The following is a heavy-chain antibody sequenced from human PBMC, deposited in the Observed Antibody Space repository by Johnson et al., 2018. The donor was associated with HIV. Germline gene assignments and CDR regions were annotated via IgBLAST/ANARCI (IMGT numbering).Heavy chain of an antibody. V-gene: IGHV3-7*05. CDR2: INQDGSEK. CDR1: GFTFSSYW. Sequence: VQVLESGGGLVQPGGSLRLSCAASGFTFSSYWMNWVRQAPGKGLEWVANINQDGSEKYFVDSVKGRFSISRDNTKNSLYLQMNSLRAEDTAVYYCARDRVLVAYASLDAFDLWGQGTIVTVSS. D-gene: IGHD2-8*02. CDR3: ARDRVLVAYASLDAFDL. J-gene: IGHJ3*01.